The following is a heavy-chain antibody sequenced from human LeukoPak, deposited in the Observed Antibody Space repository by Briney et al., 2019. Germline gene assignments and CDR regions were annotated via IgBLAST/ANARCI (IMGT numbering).Heavy chain of an antibody. CDR1: GGSFSGHY. Sequence: PSETLSLTCAVYGGSFSGHYWTWIRQPPGKGLEWIGESTHSGSTNYNPSLKSRVTISVDTSMSQFSLKLTSVTAADTAVYHCARGRTGAAALDFWGPGTLVTVSS. D-gene: IGHD2-2*01. J-gene: IGHJ4*02. V-gene: IGHV4-34*01. CDR3: ARGRTGAAALDF. CDR2: STHSGST.